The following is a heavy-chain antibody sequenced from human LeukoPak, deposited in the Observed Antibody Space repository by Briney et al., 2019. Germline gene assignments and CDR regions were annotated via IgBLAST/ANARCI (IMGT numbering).Heavy chain of an antibody. D-gene: IGHD3/OR15-3a*01. J-gene: IGHJ4*02. V-gene: IGHV3-48*04. CDR3: TIPSRGLEIAN. CDR1: GFTFSSYS. Sequence: SGGSLRLSCAASGFTFSSYSMNWVRQAPGKGLEWVSYISSSSSTIYYADSVKGRFTISRDNANNSLYLQMNSLRAEDTSVYYCTIPSRGLEIANWGQGALVTVSS. CDR2: ISSSSSTI.